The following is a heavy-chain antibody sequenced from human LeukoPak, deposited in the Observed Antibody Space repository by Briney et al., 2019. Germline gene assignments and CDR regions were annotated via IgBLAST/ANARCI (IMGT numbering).Heavy chain of an antibody. CDR2: INHSGST. Sequence: SETLSLTCAVYGGSFSGYYWSWIRQPPGKGLEWIGEINHSGSTNYNPSLKSRVTISVDTSKNQFSLKLSSVTAADTAVYYCARLRRWTDGMDVWGQGTTVTVSS. CDR3: ARLRRWTDGMDV. D-gene: IGHD3/OR15-3a*01. J-gene: IGHJ6*02. CDR1: GGSFSGYY. V-gene: IGHV4-34*01.